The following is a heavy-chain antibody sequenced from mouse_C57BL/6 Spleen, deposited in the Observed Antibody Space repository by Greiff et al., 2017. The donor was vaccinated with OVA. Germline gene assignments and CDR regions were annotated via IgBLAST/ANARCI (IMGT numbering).Heavy chain of an antibody. CDR3: ARDYSNYGGGTYYFDY. Sequence: QVQLQQPGAELVKPGASVKMSCKASGYTFTSYWITWVKQRPGQGLEWIGDIYPGSGSTNYNEKFKSKATLTVDTSSSTAYMQLSSLTSEDSAVYYCARDYSNYGGGTYYFDYWGQGTTLTVSS. CDR1: GYTFTSYW. CDR2: IYPGSGST. J-gene: IGHJ2*01. D-gene: IGHD2-5*01. V-gene: IGHV1-55*01.